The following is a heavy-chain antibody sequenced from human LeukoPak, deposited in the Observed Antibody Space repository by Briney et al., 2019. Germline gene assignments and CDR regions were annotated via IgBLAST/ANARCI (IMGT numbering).Heavy chain of an antibody. V-gene: IGHV4-38-2*02. CDR2: INHSGST. Sequence: SETLSLTCTVSGYSISSGCYWGWIRQPPGKGLEWIGEINHSGSTNYNPSLKSRVTISVDTSKNQFSLKLSSVTAADTAVYYCARGRGITRYYYDSSGSRGLIDYWGQGTLVTVSS. J-gene: IGHJ4*02. D-gene: IGHD3-22*01. CDR3: ARGRGITRYYYDSSGSRGLIDY. CDR1: GYSISSGCY.